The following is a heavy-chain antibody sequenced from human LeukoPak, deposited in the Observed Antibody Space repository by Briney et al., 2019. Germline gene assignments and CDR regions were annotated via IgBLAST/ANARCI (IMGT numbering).Heavy chain of an antibody. CDR2: INPNSGGT. J-gene: IGHJ5*02. D-gene: IGHD4-17*01. CDR1: GYTFTGYY. Sequence: ASVKVSCTAPGYTFTGYYMHWVRQAPGQGLEWMGWINPNSGGTNYAQEFQGRVTMTRDTSISTAYMELSRLRSDDTAVYYCARTTVTHGGDWFDPWGQGTLVTVSS. CDR3: ARTTVTHGGDWFDP. V-gene: IGHV1-2*02.